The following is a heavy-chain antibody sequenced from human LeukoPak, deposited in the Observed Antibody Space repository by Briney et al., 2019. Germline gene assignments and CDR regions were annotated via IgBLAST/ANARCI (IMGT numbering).Heavy chain of an antibody. V-gene: IGHV3-30*02. CDR1: GFTFSSYG. J-gene: IGHJ6*03. D-gene: IGHD6-19*01. CDR3: AKGALHSSGWYYYYMDV. Sequence: GGSLRLSCAASGFTFSSYGMHWVRQAPGKGLEWVAFIRYDGSNKYYADSVKGRFTISRDNSKNTLYLQMNSLRAEDTAVYYCAKGALHSSGWYYYYMDVWGKGTTVTISS. CDR2: IRYDGSNK.